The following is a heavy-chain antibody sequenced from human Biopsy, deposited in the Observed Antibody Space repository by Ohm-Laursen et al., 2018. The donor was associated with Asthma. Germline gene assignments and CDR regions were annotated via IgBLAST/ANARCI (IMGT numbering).Heavy chain of an antibody. CDR2: IYSGGTS. J-gene: IGHJ4*02. V-gene: IGHV3-53*01. D-gene: IGHD6-19*01. CDR1: GFTDSRDH. CDR3: ARGDSSGWSHYYFDY. Sequence: SLRLSCAASGFTDSRDHMFWVRQVPAKGLEWVSVIYSGGTSDTADSVRGRFTISRDFYKNTLYLQMDSLRAEDTAVYYCARGDSSGWSHYYFDYWGQGTLVTVSS.